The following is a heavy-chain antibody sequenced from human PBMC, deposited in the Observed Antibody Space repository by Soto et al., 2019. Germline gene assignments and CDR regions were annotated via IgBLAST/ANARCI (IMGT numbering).Heavy chain of an antibody. CDR2: ISISGGTI. CDR1: GFTFSDYD. Sequence: QVQLVESGGGLVKPGGSLRLSCAASGFTFSDYDMSWIRQAPGKGLEWLSYISISGGTIYYADSVKGRFSISRDNAKNSLYLQLSSLRAEDTAVYFCARERARVFDSWGQGTLVTVSP. CDR3: ARERARVFDS. J-gene: IGHJ4*02. V-gene: IGHV3-11*01.